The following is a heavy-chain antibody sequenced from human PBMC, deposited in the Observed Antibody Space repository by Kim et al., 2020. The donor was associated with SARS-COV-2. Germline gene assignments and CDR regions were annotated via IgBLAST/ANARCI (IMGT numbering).Heavy chain of an antibody. V-gene: IGHV1-3*01. CDR1: GYTFTSYA. D-gene: IGHD2-21*02. CDR2: INAGNGNT. J-gene: IGHJ4*02. CDR3: AREEYCGGDCYPGGFDY. Sequence: ASVKVSCKASGYTFTSYAMHWVRQAPGQRLEWMGWINAGNGNTKYSQKFQGRVTITRDTSASTAYMELSSLRSEDTAVYYCAREEYCGGDCYPGGFDYWGQGTLVTVSS.